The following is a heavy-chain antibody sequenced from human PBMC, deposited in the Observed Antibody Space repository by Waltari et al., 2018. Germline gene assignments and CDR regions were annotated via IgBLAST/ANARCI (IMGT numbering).Heavy chain of an antibody. CDR3: AAASDYYYYYYMDV. D-gene: IGHD6-13*01. Sequence: QVQLQESGPGLVKPSQTLSLTCTVSGGSISSGSYYWSWIRQPAGKGLEGIGRIYTSGSNNYNPSLKSRVTISVDTSKNQFSLKLSSVTAADTAVYYCAAASDYYYYYYMDVWGKGTTVTVSS. J-gene: IGHJ6*03. CDR1: GGSISSGSYY. V-gene: IGHV4-61*02. CDR2: IYTSGSN.